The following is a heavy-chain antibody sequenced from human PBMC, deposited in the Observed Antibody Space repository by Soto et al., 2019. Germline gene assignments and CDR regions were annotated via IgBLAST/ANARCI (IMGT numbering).Heavy chain of an antibody. J-gene: IGHJ6*02. V-gene: IGHV1-69*13. Sequence: SVKVSCKASGGTFSSYAISWVRQAPGQGLEWMGGIIPIFGTANYAQKFQGRVTITADESTSTAYMELSSLRSEDTAVYYCARGYCSGGSCYHFPQRYYYYYGMDVWGQGTTVTVSS. CDR3: ARGYCSGGSCYHFPQRYYYYYGMDV. D-gene: IGHD2-15*01. CDR2: IIPIFGTA. CDR1: GGTFSSYA.